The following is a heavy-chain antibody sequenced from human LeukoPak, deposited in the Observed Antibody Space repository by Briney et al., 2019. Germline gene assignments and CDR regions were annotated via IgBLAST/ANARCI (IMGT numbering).Heavy chain of an antibody. CDR1: GYTFNNYG. V-gene: IGHV1-18*01. CDR2: ISTYNGNT. Sequence: ASVKVSCKASGYTFNNYGITWVRQAPGQGLEWMGWISTYNGNTNYAQKLQGRVTMTTDTSTSTAYMELRSLRSDDTAVYYCARGRRIVVVIPPDDPGLFAYWGQGTLVTVSS. D-gene: IGHD3-22*01. J-gene: IGHJ4*02. CDR3: ARGRRIVVVIPPDDPGLFAY.